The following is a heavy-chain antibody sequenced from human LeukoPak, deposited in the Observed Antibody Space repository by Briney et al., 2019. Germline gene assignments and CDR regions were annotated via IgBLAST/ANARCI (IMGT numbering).Heavy chain of an antibody. J-gene: IGHJ5*02. V-gene: IGHV3-30*04. CDR2: ISYDGSNK. D-gene: IGHD3-10*01. CDR3: ARAIWFGELFDWFDP. Sequence: PGRSLRLSCAASGFTFSSYAMHRVRQAPGKGLEWVAVISYDGSNKYYADSVKGRFTISRDNSKNTLYLQMNSLRAEDTAVYYCARAIWFGELFDWFDPWGQGTLVTVSS. CDR1: GFTFSSYA.